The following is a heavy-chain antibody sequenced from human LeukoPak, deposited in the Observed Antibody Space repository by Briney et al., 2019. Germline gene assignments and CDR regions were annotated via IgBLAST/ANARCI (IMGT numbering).Heavy chain of an antibody. CDR2: INSDGSST. J-gene: IGHJ6*02. CDR3: ARVIYGSGSYSYYYYYYGMDV. Sequence: GGSLRLSCAASGFTFSSYWMHWVRQAPGNGLVWVSRINSDGSSTSYADSVKGRFTISRDNAKNTLYLQMNSLRAEDTAVYYCARVIYGSGSYSYYYYYYGMDVWGQGTTVTVSS. V-gene: IGHV3-74*01. CDR1: GFTFSSYW. D-gene: IGHD3-10*01.